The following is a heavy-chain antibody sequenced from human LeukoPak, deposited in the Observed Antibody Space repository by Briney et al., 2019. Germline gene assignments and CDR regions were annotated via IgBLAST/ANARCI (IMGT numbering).Heavy chain of an antibody. Sequence: PGGSLRLSCAASGFTFSSNAMSWVRQAPGKGLEWVSSISNSGGTPHYADSVQGRFTISRDNSNNTLYLQMNSLRAGDTAIYYCVKRGPGTVWEHGGYFDYWGQGALVTVSS. V-gene: IGHV3-23*01. CDR3: VKRGPGTVWEHGGYFDY. D-gene: IGHD1-26*01. CDR1: GFTFSSNA. J-gene: IGHJ4*02. CDR2: ISNSGGTP.